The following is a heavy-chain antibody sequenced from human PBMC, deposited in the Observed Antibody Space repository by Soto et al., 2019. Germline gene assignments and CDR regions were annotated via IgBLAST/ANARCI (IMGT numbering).Heavy chain of an antibody. V-gene: IGHV4-59*01. D-gene: IGHD2-15*01. CDR2: IYYSGSI. Sequence: SETLSLTCTVSGGSINNYYWSWIRQPPGKGLEWIGYIYYSGSINYNPSLKSRVTISVDTSKNQFSLKLRSVTAADTAVYYCARYPLHCSGGNCYNFYYGLDVWGPGTTVTVSS. J-gene: IGHJ6*02. CDR3: ARYPLHCSGGNCYNFYYGLDV. CDR1: GGSINNYY.